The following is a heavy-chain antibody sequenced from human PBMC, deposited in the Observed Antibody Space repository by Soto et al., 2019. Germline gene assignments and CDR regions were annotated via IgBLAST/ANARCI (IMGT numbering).Heavy chain of an antibody. D-gene: IGHD3-10*01. CDR1: GGSISSSSYY. CDR2: IYYSGST. CDR3: ARNYYGSGSYSDY. J-gene: IGHJ4*02. Sequence: SETLSLTCTVSGGSISSSSYYWGWIRQPPGKGLEWNGSIYYSGSTYYNPSLKSRVTISVDTSKNQFYLKLSSVTAADTAVYYCARNYYGSGSYSDYWGQGTLVTVSS. V-gene: IGHV4-39*01.